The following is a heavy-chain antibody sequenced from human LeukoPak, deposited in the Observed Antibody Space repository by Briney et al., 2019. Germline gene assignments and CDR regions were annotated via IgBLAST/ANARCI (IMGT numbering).Heavy chain of an antibody. J-gene: IGHJ6*03. CDR3: ARGLNYYDSSGYYGSYYYYMDV. CDR1: GGTFSSYA. CDR2: IIPIFGTA. V-gene: IGHV1-69*05. D-gene: IGHD3-22*01. Sequence: PVKVSCKASGGTFSSYAISWVRQAPGQGLEWMGRIIPIFGTANYAQKFQGRVTITTDESTSTAYMELSSLRSEDTAVYYCARGLNYYDSSGYYGSYYYYMDVWGKGTTVTVSS.